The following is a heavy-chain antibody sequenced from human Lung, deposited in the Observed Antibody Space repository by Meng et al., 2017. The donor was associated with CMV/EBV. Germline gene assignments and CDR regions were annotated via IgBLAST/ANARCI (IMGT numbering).Heavy chain of an antibody. Sequence: VQLVESGGGVVQPGRSLRLSCEASGFTFSNYAMHWVRQAPGKGLEWVAVISYDGSNKYHADSVKGRFTISRDNSKNTLYVQMNSLRAEDTAVYYCARAAGDYSPFDSWGQGTLVTVSS. V-gene: IGHV3-30-3*01. CDR1: GFTFSNYA. J-gene: IGHJ4*02. CDR3: ARAAGDYSPFDS. CDR2: ISYDGSNK. D-gene: IGHD4-17*01.